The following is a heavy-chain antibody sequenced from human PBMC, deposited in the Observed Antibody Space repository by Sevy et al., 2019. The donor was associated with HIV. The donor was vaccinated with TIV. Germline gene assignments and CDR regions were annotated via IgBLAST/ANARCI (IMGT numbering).Heavy chain of an antibody. CDR3: ARDKGQGWFDP. J-gene: IGHJ5*02. CDR1: GFTFSNYA. CDR2: IKQDGSEK. Sequence: GGSLRLSCAATGFTFSNYAMHWVRQAPGKGLEWVANIKQDGSEKYYVDSVKGRFTISRDNAKNSLSLQMNSLRAGDTAMYYCARDKGQGWFDPWGQGTLVTVSS. V-gene: IGHV3-7*01.